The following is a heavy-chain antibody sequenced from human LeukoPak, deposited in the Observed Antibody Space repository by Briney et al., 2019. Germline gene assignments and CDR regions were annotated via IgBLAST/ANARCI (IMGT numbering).Heavy chain of an antibody. Sequence: DPGGSLRLSCTASGFTFSNYAMSWVRQAPGKGLEWVSTISGSDGSTYYAGSVKGRFTISRDNSKNTLYLRMNSLRVEDTAIYYCAKGRGYCTGGSCYSDYWGQGTLVTVSS. CDR1: GFTFSNYA. V-gene: IGHV3-23*01. D-gene: IGHD2-15*01. J-gene: IGHJ4*02. CDR2: ISGSDGST. CDR3: AKGRGYCTGGSCYSDY.